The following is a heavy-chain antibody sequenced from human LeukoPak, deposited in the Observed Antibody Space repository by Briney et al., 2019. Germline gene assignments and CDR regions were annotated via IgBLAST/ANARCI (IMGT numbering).Heavy chain of an antibody. Sequence: SETLSLTCAVYGGSFSGYYWNWIRQPPGKGPEWIGEINHSGSTNYNPSLKSRVTISVDRSKNQFSLKLSSVTAADTAVYYCASPSVPAAMRAFDIWGQGTMVTVSS. CDR3: ASPSVPAAMRAFDI. D-gene: IGHD2-2*01. CDR1: GGSFSGYY. V-gene: IGHV4-34*01. J-gene: IGHJ3*02. CDR2: INHSGST.